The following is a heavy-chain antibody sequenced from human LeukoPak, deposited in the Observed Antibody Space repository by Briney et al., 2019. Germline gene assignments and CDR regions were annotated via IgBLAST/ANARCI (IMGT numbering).Heavy chain of an antibody. D-gene: IGHD6-19*01. J-gene: IGHJ4*02. V-gene: IGHV3-33*01. CDR1: GFTFSSYG. CDR3: ARDGGYSSGWPVYYFDY. Sequence: GRSLRLSCAASGFTFSSYGMHWVRQAPGKGLEWVAVIWYDGSNKYYADSVKGRFTISRDNSKNTLYLQMNSLRAEDTAVYYCARDGGYSSGWPVYYFDYWGQGTLVTVSS. CDR2: IWYDGSNK.